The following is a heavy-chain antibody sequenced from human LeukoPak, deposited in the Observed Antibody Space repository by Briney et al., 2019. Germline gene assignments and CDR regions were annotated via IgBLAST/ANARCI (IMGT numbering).Heavy chain of an antibody. D-gene: IGHD5-24*01. V-gene: IGHV4-59*01. CDR1: GCSISSYY. J-gene: IGHJ5*02. CDR2: IYYSGST. CDR3: ARIQMAINNWFDP. Sequence: PAETLSLTCTVSGCSISSYYLSWIRQPPGKGLEWLGYIYYSGSTNYNPSLMSRVTISVDTSKNQFSLKLSSVTAADTAVYYCARIQMAINNWFDPWGQGNLVTVSS.